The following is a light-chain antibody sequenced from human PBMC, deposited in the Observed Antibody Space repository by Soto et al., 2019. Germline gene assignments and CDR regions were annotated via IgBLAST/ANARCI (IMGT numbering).Light chain of an antibody. V-gene: IGLV2-14*03. Sequence: QSALTQPASVSGSPGQWITISCTGTSSDVGGYNYVSWHQHHPGKAPKLMIYDVSNRPSGVSNRFSGSKSGNTASLTISGLQPEDEADYYCCSYTTSNTRQIVFGTGTKVTVL. J-gene: IGLJ1*01. CDR3: CSYTTSNTRQIV. CDR1: SSDVGGYNY. CDR2: DVS.